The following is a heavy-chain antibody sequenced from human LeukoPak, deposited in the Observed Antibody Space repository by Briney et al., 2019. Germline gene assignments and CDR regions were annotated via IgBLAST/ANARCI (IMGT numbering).Heavy chain of an antibody. V-gene: IGHV1-46*01. D-gene: IGHD5-18*01. Sequence: GASVKVSCKASGYTFTSYYMHWVRQAPGQGLEWMGIINPSGGSTSYAQKFQGRVTMTRDTSISTAYVELSRLRSEDTAVYYCARDRKTDVDTAMVRYFDYWGQGTLVTVSS. CDR2: INPSGGST. CDR3: ARDRKTDVDTAMVRYFDY. CDR1: GYTFTSYY. J-gene: IGHJ4*02.